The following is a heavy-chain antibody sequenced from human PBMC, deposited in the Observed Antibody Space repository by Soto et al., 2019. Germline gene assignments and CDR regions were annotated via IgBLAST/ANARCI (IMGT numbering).Heavy chain of an antibody. CDR1: GGTFSSYA. Sequence: SVKVSCKASGGTFSSYAISWVRQAPGQGLEWMGGIIPIFGTANYAQKFQGRVTITADESTSTVYMELSSLRSEDTAVYYCARGFPDIVLVPAAIYYYYYGMDVWGQGTTVTVS. J-gene: IGHJ6*02. D-gene: IGHD2-2*01. V-gene: IGHV1-69*13. CDR3: ARGFPDIVLVPAAIYYYYYGMDV. CDR2: IIPIFGTA.